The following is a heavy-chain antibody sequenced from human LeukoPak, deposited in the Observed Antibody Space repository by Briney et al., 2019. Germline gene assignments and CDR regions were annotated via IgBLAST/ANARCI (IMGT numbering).Heavy chain of an antibody. J-gene: IGHJ6*03. CDR1: GFTFSSYW. V-gene: IGHV3-7*01. CDR2: IKQDGSEK. CDR3: ARVSSSWYYYYYMDV. D-gene: IGHD6-13*01. Sequence: GGSLRLSCAASGFTFSSYWMSWVRQAPGKGLEWVANIKQDGSEKYYVDSVKGRFTISRDNAKNSLYLQMNSLRAEDTAVYYCARVSSSWYYYYYMDVWGKGTTVTVSS.